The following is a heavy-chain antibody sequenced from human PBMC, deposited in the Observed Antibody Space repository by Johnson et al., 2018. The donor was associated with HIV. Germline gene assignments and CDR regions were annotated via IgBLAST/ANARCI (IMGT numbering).Heavy chain of an antibody. CDR3: ASGGPLSGSDECCFDV. Sequence: MQLVESWGGLVQPGGSLRLSFAASGSTFSSIWLSWVRQAPGKGLDWLANIKQDGSEKSYVNSVKGRFTIPRDNAKNSLYLQMNSLRVEDTPVSSCASGGPLSGSDECCFDVWGQGTMVTVSS. V-gene: IGHV3-7*01. CDR1: GSTFSSIW. CDR2: IKQDGSEK. J-gene: IGHJ3*01. D-gene: IGHD1-26*01.